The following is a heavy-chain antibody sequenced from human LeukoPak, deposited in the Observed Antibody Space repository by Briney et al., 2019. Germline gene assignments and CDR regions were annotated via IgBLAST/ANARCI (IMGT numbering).Heavy chain of an antibody. J-gene: IGHJ4*02. Sequence: SETLSLTCTVSGGSISSYYWGWIRQPPGKGLEWIGSIYYSGSTYYNPSLKSRVTISVDTSKNQFSLKLSSVTAADTAVYYCARITFGVSTDYWGQGTLVTVSS. V-gene: IGHV4-39*01. CDR1: GGSISSYY. CDR2: IYYSGST. D-gene: IGHD3-16*01. CDR3: ARITFGVSTDY.